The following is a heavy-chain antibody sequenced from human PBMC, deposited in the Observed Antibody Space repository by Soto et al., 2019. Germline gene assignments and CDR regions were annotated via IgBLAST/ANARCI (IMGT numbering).Heavy chain of an antibody. D-gene: IGHD2-15*01. CDR2: ISYDGSNK. CDR1: GFTFSSYA. Sequence: GGSLRLSCAASGFTFSSYAMHWVRQAPGKGLEWVAVISYDGSNKYYADSVKGRFTISRDNSKNTLYLQMNSLRAEDTAVYYCARDRDDSAFDYWGQGTLVTVSS. CDR3: ARDRDDSAFDY. V-gene: IGHV3-30-3*01. J-gene: IGHJ4*02.